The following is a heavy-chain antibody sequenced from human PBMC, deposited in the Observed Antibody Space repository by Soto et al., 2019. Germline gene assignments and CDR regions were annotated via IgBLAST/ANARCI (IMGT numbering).Heavy chain of an antibody. CDR3: ARVNSLHAGPYSSSLDGDRMDV. Sequence: SETLSLTCAVYGGSFSGYYWSWIRQPPGKGLEWIGEINHSGSTNYNPSLKSRVTISVDTSKNQFSLKLSSVTAADTAVYYCARVNSLHAGPYSSSLDGDRMDVWGQGTTVTVSS. J-gene: IGHJ6*02. D-gene: IGHD6-13*01. CDR2: INHSGST. CDR1: GGSFSGYY. V-gene: IGHV4-34*01.